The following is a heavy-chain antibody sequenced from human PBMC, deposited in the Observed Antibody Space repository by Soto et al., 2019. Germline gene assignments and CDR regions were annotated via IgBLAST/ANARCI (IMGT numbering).Heavy chain of an antibody. J-gene: IGHJ5*02. CDR2: ISGSGGST. CDR1: GFTFSSYG. Sequence: EVQLLESGGNLVQPGGSLSLSCAASGFTFSSYGMSWVRQAPGKGLEGVSAISGSGGSTYYADSVKGRFTISRDNSKNTLFLEMNNLGAEDTAVYYCAKPLLPASMKTWFDPWGQGTLVTVSS. D-gene: IGHD2-2*01. V-gene: IGHV3-23*01. CDR3: AKPLLPASMKTWFDP.